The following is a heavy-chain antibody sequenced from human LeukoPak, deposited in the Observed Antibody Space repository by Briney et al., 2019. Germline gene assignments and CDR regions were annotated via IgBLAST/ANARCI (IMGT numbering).Heavy chain of an antibody. CDR3: ARGSKETSFDY. V-gene: IGHV4-59*01. Sequence: SETLSLTCTVSGGSISSYYWSWIRQPPGKGLEWIGYIYYSGSTNYNPSLKSRVTISVDTSKSQFSLKLSSVTAADTAVYYCARGSKETSFDYWGQGTLVTVSS. CDR1: GGSISSYY. CDR2: IYYSGST. J-gene: IGHJ4*02.